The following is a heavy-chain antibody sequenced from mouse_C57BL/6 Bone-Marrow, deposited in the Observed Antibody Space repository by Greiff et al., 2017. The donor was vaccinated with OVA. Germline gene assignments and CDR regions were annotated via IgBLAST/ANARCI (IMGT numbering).Heavy chain of an antibody. Sequence: VQLQQSGAELVRPGASVKLSCTASGFNIKDDYMHWVKQRPEQGLEWIGWIDPENGNTEYASKFQGKATITADTSSNTAYLQLSSLTSEDTAVYYFTTSDYYGSSYYWYFDVWGTGTTVTVSS. D-gene: IGHD1-1*01. CDR1: GFNIKDDY. V-gene: IGHV14-4*01. J-gene: IGHJ1*03. CDR2: IDPENGNT. CDR3: TTSDYYGSSYYWYFDV.